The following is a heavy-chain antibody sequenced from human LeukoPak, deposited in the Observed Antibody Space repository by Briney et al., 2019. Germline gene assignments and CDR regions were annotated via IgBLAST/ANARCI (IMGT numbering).Heavy chain of an antibody. CDR1: VYTFTENY. D-gene: IGHD3-3*01. CDR3: ARGRITIFGVADNWFDL. Sequence: ASVRVSCKASVYTFTENYIHWVGQAPGREVEWMGWMTPISSNTGYAQKFPCSLTMTRIPPISTPYLELGSLRSEDPAVYYCARGRITIFGVADNWFDLWGQGTLVTVSS. V-gene: IGHV1-8*01. J-gene: IGHJ5*02. CDR2: MTPISSNT.